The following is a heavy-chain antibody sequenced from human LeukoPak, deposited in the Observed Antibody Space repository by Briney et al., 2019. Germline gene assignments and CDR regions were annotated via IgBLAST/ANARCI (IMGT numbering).Heavy chain of an antibody. D-gene: IGHD3-22*01. CDR2: ISGSGGST. V-gene: IGHV3-23*01. CDR1: GFTFSSHA. CDR3: APGEAYYYDSSGYPPFDY. J-gene: IGHJ4*02. Sequence: GGSLRLSCAASGFTFSSHAMSWVRQAPGKGLEWVSAISGSGGSTYYADSVKGRFTISRDNSKNTLYLQMNSLRAEDTAVYYCAPGEAYYYDSSGYPPFDYWGQGTLVTVSS.